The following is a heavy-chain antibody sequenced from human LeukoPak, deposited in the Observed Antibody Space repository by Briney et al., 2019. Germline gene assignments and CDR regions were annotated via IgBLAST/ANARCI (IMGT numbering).Heavy chain of an antibody. CDR3: VRRHCSSTSCDTSWFDP. CDR1: GYSFTTYW. Sequence: GESLKIPWKGFGYSFTTYWLAWVRQIPGKGLGWMGIIYPGDSDHRYSPSFQGQVTISADQSISTAYLQWSSLKASDTDMYYCVRRHCSSTSCDTSWFDPWGQGTLVTVSS. CDR2: IYPGDSDH. D-gene: IGHD2-2*02. J-gene: IGHJ5*02. V-gene: IGHV5-51*01.